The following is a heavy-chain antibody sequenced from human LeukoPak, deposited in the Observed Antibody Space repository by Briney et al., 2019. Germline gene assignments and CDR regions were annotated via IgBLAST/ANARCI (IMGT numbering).Heavy chain of an antibody. CDR2: VFYSGST. D-gene: IGHD2-2*01. CDR3: ARRLIFASPPADYFDF. CDR1: GGSISSSY. Sequence: TSETLSLTCSVSGGSISSSYWSWIRQPPGKGLEWIGYVFYSGSTNYNPSLKSRVTISVDMSKNQFSLKLNSVTAADTAVYYCARRLIFASPPADYFDFWGQGALVTVSS. J-gene: IGHJ4*02. V-gene: IGHV4-59*08.